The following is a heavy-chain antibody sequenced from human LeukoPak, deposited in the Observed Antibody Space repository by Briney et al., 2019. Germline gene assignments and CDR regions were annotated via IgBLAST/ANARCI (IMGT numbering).Heavy chain of an antibody. J-gene: IGHJ3*02. CDR3: ARFGVTAISTFAGAFDI. CDR1: GGTFSSYA. Sequence: SVKVSCKASGGTFSSYAISWVRQAPGQGLEWMGGVIPIFGTANYAQKFQGRVTITADESTSTAYMELSSLRSEDTAVYYCARFGVTAISTFAGAFDIWGQGTMVTVSS. CDR2: VIPIFGTA. V-gene: IGHV1-69*01. D-gene: IGHD2-21*02.